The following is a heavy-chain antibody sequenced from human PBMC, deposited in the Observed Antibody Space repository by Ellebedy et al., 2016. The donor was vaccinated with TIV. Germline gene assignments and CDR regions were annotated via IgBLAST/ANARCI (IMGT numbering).Heavy chain of an antibody. V-gene: IGHV1-3*01. J-gene: IGHJ4*02. Sequence: AASVKVSCKASGYTFSSYAMHWVRQAPGQRLEWMGWINVGNGNTKYSQKFQGRVTITRDTSASTAYMELSSLRSEDTAVYYCVRGGYAMGNFDYWGQGTLVTVSS. CDR1: GYTFSSYA. CDR2: INVGNGNT. D-gene: IGHD2-8*01. CDR3: VRGGYAMGNFDY.